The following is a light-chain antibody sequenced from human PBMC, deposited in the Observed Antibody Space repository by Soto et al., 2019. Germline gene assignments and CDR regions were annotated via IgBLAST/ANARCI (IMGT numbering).Light chain of an antibody. Sequence: QSVLTQPASVSGSPGQSITISCTGTSSDVGGYNFVSWYQQHPGKAPKLMIYEVSNRPSGVSNRFSGSKSGNTASLTVSGLQAEDEADYCCMSYVGSNIFVFGTGTKVTVL. CDR2: EVS. V-gene: IGLV2-14*01. CDR3: MSYVGSNIFV. CDR1: SSDVGGYNF. J-gene: IGLJ1*01.